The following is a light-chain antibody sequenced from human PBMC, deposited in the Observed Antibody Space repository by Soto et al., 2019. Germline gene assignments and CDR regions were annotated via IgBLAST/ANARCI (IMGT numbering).Light chain of an antibody. J-gene: IGLJ1*01. CDR1: SNDVGGYNY. Sequence: QSVLTQPASVSGSPGQSIAISCTGTSNDVGGYNYVSWYQQHPVKAPQLIIYDVTNRPSGVSDRFSGSKSGNTASLTISGLQAEDEADYYCSSYRSSSTPYVFGTGTKVTVL. CDR2: DVT. V-gene: IGLV2-14*01. CDR3: SSYRSSSTPYV.